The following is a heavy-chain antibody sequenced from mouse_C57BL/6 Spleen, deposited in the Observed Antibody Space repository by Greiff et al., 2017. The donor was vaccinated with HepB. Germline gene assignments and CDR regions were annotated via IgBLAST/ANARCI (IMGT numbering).Heavy chain of an antibody. CDR3: ARGFYGNLEYYFDY. V-gene: IGHV1-81*01. J-gene: IGHJ2*01. D-gene: IGHD2-1*01. Sequence: VQLQQSGAELARPGASVKLSCKASGYTFTSYGISWVKQRTGQGLEWIGEIYPRSGNTYYNEKFNGKATLTADKSSSTAYMELRSLTSEDSAVYFCARGFYGNLEYYFDYWGQGTTLTVSS. CDR1: GYTFTSYG. CDR2: IYPRSGNT.